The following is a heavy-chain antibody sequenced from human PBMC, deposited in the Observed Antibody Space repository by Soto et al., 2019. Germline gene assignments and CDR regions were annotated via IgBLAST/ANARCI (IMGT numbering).Heavy chain of an antibody. CDR2: INAGNGNT. Sequence: ASVKVSCKASGYTFTNYAMRLVRQAPGQRLEWMGWINAGNGNTKYSQKFQGRVTITRDTSASTAYMELSSLRSEDTAVYYCAREGGYDYNLDYWGQGTLVTVSS. D-gene: IGHD5-12*01. CDR3: AREGGYDYNLDY. CDR1: GYTFTNYA. V-gene: IGHV1-3*01. J-gene: IGHJ4*02.